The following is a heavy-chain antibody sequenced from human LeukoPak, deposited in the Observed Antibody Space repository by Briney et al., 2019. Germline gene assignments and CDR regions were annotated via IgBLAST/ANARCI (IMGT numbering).Heavy chain of an antibody. CDR2: ISYDGSYK. Sequence: PGGSLRLSCAASGFTFSSYAMHWVRQAPGKGLEWVAVISYDGSYKYYADSVKGRFTISRDNSKNTLYLQMNSLRAEDTAVYYCASPRRTLEWLGEFGYWGQGTLVTVSS. D-gene: IGHD3-3*01. CDR1: GFTFSSYA. CDR3: ASPRRTLEWLGEFGY. V-gene: IGHV3-30-3*01. J-gene: IGHJ4*02.